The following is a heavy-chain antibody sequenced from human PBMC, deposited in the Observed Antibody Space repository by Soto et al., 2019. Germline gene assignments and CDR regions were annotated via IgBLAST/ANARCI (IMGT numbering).Heavy chain of an antibody. CDR1: GFTFSDYY. V-gene: IGHV3-11*01. Sequence: GGSLRLSCAASGFTFSDYYMSWIRQAPGKGLEWVSYISSSGSTIYYADSVKGRFTISRDNAKNSLYLQMNNLRDEDTAVYYCAREDKYYYDSSGLDYWGQGTLVTVSS. CDR2: ISSSGSTI. CDR3: AREDKYYYDSSGLDY. D-gene: IGHD3-22*01. J-gene: IGHJ4*02.